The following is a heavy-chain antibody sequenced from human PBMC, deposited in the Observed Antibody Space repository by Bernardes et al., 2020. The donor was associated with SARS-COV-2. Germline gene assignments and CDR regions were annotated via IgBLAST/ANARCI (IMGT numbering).Heavy chain of an antibody. CDR3: AKTPRLGGYNL. CDR1: GGSISSSSYY. Sequence: LSLTCTVSGGSISSSSYYWGWIRQPPGKGLEWIGSIYYSGSTYYNPSLKSRVTISVDTSKNQFSLKLSSVTAADTAVYYCAKTPRLGGYNLWGQGTLVTVSS. D-gene: IGHD5-12*01. CDR2: IYYSGST. V-gene: IGHV4-39*01. J-gene: IGHJ4*02.